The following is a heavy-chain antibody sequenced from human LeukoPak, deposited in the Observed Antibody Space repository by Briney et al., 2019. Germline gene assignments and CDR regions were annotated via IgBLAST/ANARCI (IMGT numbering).Heavy chain of an antibody. V-gene: IGHV4-59*08. CDR2: IYYSGST. CDR1: GGSISSYY. CDR3: ARHLGKRYWFDY. J-gene: IGHJ4*02. Sequence: SETLSLTCTVSGGSISSYYWSWIRQPPGKGLEWIGYIYYSGSTNYNPSLKSRVTISVDTSKNQFSLKLSSVTAADTAVYYCARHLGKRYWFDYWDQGTLVTVSS. D-gene: IGHD2-8*02.